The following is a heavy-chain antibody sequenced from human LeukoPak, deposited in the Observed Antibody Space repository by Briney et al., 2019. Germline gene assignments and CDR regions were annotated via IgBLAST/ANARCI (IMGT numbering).Heavy chain of an antibody. J-gene: IGHJ4*02. D-gene: IGHD6-13*01. V-gene: IGHV4-4*02. CDR2: IYHSGST. Sequence: SETLSLTCAVSGGSISSSNWWSWVRQPPGKGLEWIGEIYHSGSTNYNPSLKSRVTISVDKSKNQFSLKLSSVTAADTAVYYCARQTAGIAAGQYYFDYWGQGTLVTVSS. CDR3: ARQTAGIAAGQYYFDY. CDR1: GGSISSSNW.